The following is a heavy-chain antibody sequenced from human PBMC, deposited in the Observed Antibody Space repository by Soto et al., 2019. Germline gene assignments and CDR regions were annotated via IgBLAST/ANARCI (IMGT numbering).Heavy chain of an antibody. CDR3: AKMGGNDYEITYGMDV. CDR2: ISGNGDST. V-gene: IGHV3-23*01. Sequence: EAQLLESGGGLVQPGGSLRLSCAGSAFTFSNYAMSWVRQAPGKGLEWVTGISGNGDSTYYADSVKGRFTISRDNSKNTLYLQMNGLRADDTGVYYCAKMGGNDYEITYGMDVWGQGTTVTASS. D-gene: IGHD3-22*01. J-gene: IGHJ6*02. CDR1: AFTFSNYA.